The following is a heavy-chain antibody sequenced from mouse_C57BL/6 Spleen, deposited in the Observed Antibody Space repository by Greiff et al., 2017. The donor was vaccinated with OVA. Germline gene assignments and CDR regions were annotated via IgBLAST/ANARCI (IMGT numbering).Heavy chain of an antibody. CDR3: TTGGAYYGNSFDY. CDR1: GFNIKDDY. J-gene: IGHJ2*01. Sequence: EVQLQQSGAELVRPGASVKLSCTASGFNIKDDYMHWVKQRPEQGLEWIGWIDPENGDTEYASKFQGKATITADTSSNTAYLQLSSLTSEDTAVYYCTTGGAYYGNSFDYWGQGTTRTVSS. CDR2: IDPENGDT. V-gene: IGHV14-4*01. D-gene: IGHD2-10*01.